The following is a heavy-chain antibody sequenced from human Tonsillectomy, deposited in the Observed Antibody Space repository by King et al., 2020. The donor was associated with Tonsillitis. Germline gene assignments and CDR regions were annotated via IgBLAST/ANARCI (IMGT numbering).Heavy chain of an antibody. J-gene: IGHJ6*02. CDR2: INYSGST. D-gene: IGHD3-16*01. V-gene: IGHV4-61*01. CDR1: GGSVSSGNYY. CDR3: ARGGGTQARYGMDV. Sequence: QLQESGPGLVKPSETLSLTCTVSGGSVSSGNYYWSWIRQPPGKGLEWIGYINYSGSTNYNPSLKSRVTISVDTSKNQFSLKLSSVTAADTAVYYCARGGGTQARYGMDVWGQGTTVTVSS.